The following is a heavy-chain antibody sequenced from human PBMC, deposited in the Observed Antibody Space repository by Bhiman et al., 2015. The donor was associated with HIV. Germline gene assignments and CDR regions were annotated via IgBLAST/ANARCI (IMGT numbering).Heavy chain of an antibody. CDR1: GFTFDDYT. CDR2: ISWDGGST. CDR3: AKDTPSRLGGYFDY. V-gene: IGHV3-43*01. Sequence: EVQLVESGGVVVQPGGSLRLSCAASGFTFDDYTMHWVRQAPGKGLEWVSLISWDGGSTYYADSVKGRFTISRDNSKNSLYLQMNSLRTEDTALYYCAKDTPSRLGGYFDYWGQGTLVTVSS. D-gene: IGHD6-6*01. J-gene: IGHJ4*02.